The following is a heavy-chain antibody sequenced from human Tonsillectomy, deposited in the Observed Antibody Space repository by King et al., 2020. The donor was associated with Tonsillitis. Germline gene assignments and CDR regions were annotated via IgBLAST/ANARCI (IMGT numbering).Heavy chain of an antibody. V-gene: IGHV3-30*18. J-gene: IGHJ2*01. CDR2: IAYDARYE. Sequence: VQLVESGGGVVQPGRSLRLSCAASGFTFSNYGMHWVRQAPGKGLEWVALIAYDARYENYADSVKGRFAISRDNSKNTLYMEMNSLRVEDTAVYDCAKDGIALSDWYFDLWGRGTLVTVSS. CDR3: AKDGIALSDWYFDL. D-gene: IGHD3-16*02. CDR1: GFTFSNYG.